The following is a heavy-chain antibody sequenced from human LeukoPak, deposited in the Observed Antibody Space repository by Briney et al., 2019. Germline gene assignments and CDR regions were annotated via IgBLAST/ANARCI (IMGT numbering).Heavy chain of an antibody. CDR2: IKLDGSEQ. CDR3: ARAPARARLDY. J-gene: IGHJ4*02. V-gene: IGHV3-7*01. Sequence: PGGSLRLSCAASGFTFSRYWMYWVRQAPGKGLEWVASIKLDGSEQYYVDSVKGRFTISRDNAKSSLYLQMNSLRAEDTAVYYCARAPARARLDYRGQGTLVTVSS. CDR1: GFTFSRYW. D-gene: IGHD6-6*01.